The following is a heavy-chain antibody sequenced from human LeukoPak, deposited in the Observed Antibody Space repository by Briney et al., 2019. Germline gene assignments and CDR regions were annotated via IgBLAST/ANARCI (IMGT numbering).Heavy chain of an antibody. CDR3: ARSRSQPAASSARWFDP. CDR1: GYTFTSYG. D-gene: IGHD2-2*01. Sequence: ASVKVSCKASGYTFTSYGISWVRQAPGQGLEWMGSISASNGDTNSAQKLQDRVTMTTDTSTSTAYMELRSLRSDDTAVYFCARSRSQPAASSARWFDPWGQGTLVTVSS. V-gene: IGHV1-18*01. CDR2: ISASNGDT. J-gene: IGHJ5*02.